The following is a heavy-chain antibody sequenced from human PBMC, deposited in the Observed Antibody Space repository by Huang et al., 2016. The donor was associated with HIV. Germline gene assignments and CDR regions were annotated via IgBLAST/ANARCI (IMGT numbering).Heavy chain of an antibody. J-gene: IGHJ1*01. V-gene: IGHV1-2*02. Sequence: QVQLVQSGAEVGEPGASVNVSCKASGYTFTGYYIHWVRQAPGQGLEWMGWINPNSGGTNYAQKLQGRVTMTRDTSINTAYMELSRLRSDDTAVYYCAKAGRVIVGAREFFQHWGQGTLVIVSS. CDR2: INPNSGGT. D-gene: IGHD2-21*01. CDR3: AKAGRVIVGAREFFQH. CDR1: GYTFTGYY.